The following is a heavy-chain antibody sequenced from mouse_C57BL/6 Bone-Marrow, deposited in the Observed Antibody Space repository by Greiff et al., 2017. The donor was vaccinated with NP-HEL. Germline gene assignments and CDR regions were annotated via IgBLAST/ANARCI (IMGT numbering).Heavy chain of an antibody. CDR3: TTSYYDYCDY. J-gene: IGHJ2*01. D-gene: IGHD2-4*01. V-gene: IGHV14-4*01. CDR2: IDPENGDT. Sequence: EVMLVESGAELVRPGASVKLSCTASGFNIKDDYMHWVKQRPEQGLEWIGWIDPENGDTEYASQFQGKATITADTSSNTAYLQLSSLTSEDTAVYYCTTSYYDYCDYWGQGTTLTVSS. CDR1: GFNIKDDY.